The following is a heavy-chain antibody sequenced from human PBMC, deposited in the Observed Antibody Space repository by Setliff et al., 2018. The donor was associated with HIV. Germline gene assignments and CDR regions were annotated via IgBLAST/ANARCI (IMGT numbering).Heavy chain of an antibody. D-gene: IGHD1-26*01. CDR2: IYYSGST. J-gene: IGHJ4*03. Sequence: PSETLSLTCTVSGGSISSYYWSWIRQPPGKGLEWIGYIYYSGSTNYNPSLKSRVTISVDTSKNQFSLKLSSVTAADMAVYYCASLVEGDYYFDYWGQGTTVTVSS. CDR1: GGSISSYY. CDR3: ASLVEGDYYFDY. V-gene: IGHV4-59*01.